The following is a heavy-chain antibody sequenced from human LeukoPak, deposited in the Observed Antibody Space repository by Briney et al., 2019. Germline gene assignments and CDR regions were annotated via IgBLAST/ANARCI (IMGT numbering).Heavy chain of an antibody. CDR1: EFIFSIFS. V-gene: IGHV3-48*04. CDR2: ISSSSTTT. D-gene: IGHD5-12*01. J-gene: IGHJ5*02. Sequence: GGSLRLSCVASEFIFSIFSMNWVRQAPGKGLEWISYISSSSTTTYYADSVKGRFTISRDNAKNSLYLQMNSLRAEDTAIYYCARGYSGYDSSDPWGQGTLVTVSS. CDR3: ARGYSGYDSSDP.